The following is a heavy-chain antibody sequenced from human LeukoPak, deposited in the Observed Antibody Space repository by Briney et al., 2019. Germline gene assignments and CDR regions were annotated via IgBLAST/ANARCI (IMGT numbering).Heavy chain of an antibody. Sequence: GGSLRLSCAASGFTFSSYAMSWVRQAPGKGLEWVSAISGSGGSTYYADSVKGRFTISRDNSKHTLYLQMNSLRAEDTAVYYCAKDTPRRTMIVVGLDYWDQGTLVTVSS. J-gene: IGHJ4*02. V-gene: IGHV3-23*01. CDR2: ISGSGGST. CDR1: GFTFSSYA. CDR3: AKDTPRRTMIVVGLDY. D-gene: IGHD3-22*01.